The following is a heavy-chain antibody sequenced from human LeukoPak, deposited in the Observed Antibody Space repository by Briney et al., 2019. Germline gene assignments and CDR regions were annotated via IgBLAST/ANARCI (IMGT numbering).Heavy chain of an antibody. Sequence: GGSLRLSCAASGFTFNKYGMHWVRQAPGKGLEWVAFIPYDGSNKYYADSVKGRFTISRDNAKNSLYLQMNSLRAEDTAVYYCARAFYYDSSGYYYGFVYWGQGTLVTVSS. V-gene: IGHV3-30*02. CDR1: GFTFNKYG. CDR3: ARAFYYDSSGYYYGFVY. CDR2: IPYDGSNK. D-gene: IGHD3-22*01. J-gene: IGHJ4*02.